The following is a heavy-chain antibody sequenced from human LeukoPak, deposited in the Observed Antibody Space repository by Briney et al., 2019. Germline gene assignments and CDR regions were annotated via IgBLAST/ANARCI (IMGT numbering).Heavy chain of an antibody. CDR2: ISSSGSTI. J-gene: IGHJ4*02. D-gene: IGHD3-10*01. V-gene: IGHV3-48*04. Sequence: GGSLRLSCAASGFTFSSYSINWVRQAPGKGLEWVSYISSSGSTIYYADSVKGRFTISRDNAENSLYLQMSSLRAEDTAVYYCARESWATDYWGQGTLVTVSS. CDR1: GFTFSSYS. CDR3: ARESWATDY.